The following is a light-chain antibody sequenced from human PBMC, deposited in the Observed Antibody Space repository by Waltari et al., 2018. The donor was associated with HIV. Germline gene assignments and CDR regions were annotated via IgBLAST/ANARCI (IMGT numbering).Light chain of an antibody. Sequence: SSELTQDPVVSVALGQTIKISCQGDHFRSLFAKWYQPRPGQAPGLVVYDGNRRPSGIPDRFSASNSGNTSSLIISNSQAVDEADYFCHSRDTDGDHYVFGGGTRVIV. V-gene: IGLV3-19*01. CDR3: HSRDTDGDHYV. CDR2: DGN. J-gene: IGLJ1*01. CDR1: HFRSLF.